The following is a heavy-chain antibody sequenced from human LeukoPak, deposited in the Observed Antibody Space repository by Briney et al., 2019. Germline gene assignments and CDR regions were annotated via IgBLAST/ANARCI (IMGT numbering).Heavy chain of an antibody. CDR1: GYTFTGYY. D-gene: IGHD2-2*01. V-gene: IGHV1-2*02. Sequence: AASVKVSCKASGYTFTGYYMHWVRQAPGQGLEWMGWINPNSGGTNYAQKFQGRVTMTRDTSISTAYMELSRLRSDDTAVYYCARDPRSYGYCSSTSCPGGYWGQGTLVTVSS. CDR3: ARDPRSYGYCSSTSCPGGY. J-gene: IGHJ4*02. CDR2: INPNSGGT.